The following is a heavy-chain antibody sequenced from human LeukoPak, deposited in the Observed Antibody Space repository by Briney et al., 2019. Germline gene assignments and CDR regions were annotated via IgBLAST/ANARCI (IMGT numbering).Heavy chain of an antibody. CDR2: INHSGST. V-gene: IGHV4-34*01. D-gene: IGHD4/OR15-4a*01. CDR1: GGSFSGYY. CDR3: ARGTFSVLTYYYYYMDV. Sequence: PSETLSLTCAVYGGSFSGYYWSWIRQPPGKGLEWIGEINHSGSTNYNPSPKSRVTISVDTSKNQFSLKLSSVTAADTAVYYCARGTFSVLTYYYYYMDVWGKGTTVTVSS. J-gene: IGHJ6*03.